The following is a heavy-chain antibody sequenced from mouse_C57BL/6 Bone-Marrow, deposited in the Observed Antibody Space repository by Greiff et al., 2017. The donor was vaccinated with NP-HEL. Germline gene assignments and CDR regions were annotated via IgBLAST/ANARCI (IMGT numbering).Heavy chain of an antibody. J-gene: IGHJ4*01. CDR1: GFTFSSYG. CDR3: ARLLGRYYAMDY. D-gene: IGHD4-1*01. V-gene: IGHV5-6*02. Sequence: DVMLVESGGDLVKPGGSLKLSCAASGFTFSSYGMSWVRQTPDKRLEWVATISSGGSYTYYPDSVKGRFTISRDNAKNTLYLQMSSLKSEDTAMYYCARLLGRYYAMDYWGQGTSVTVSS. CDR2: ISSGGSYT.